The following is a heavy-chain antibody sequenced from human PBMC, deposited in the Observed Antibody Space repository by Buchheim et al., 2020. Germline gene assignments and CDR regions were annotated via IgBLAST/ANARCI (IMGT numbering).Heavy chain of an antibody. J-gene: IGHJ4*02. D-gene: IGHD3-3*01. CDR1: SGSISNHY. Sequence: QVQLQESGPGLVKPSETLSVTCTVSSGSISNHYWSWIRQSPGKGLEWIGYIYYSGRTNYNPSLKSRVTISVDKSTNQFSLKLSSVTAADTAVYYCARVPLDYFWSGLIDYWGQGTL. CDR2: IYYSGRT. CDR3: ARVPLDYFWSGLIDY. V-gene: IGHV4-59*11.